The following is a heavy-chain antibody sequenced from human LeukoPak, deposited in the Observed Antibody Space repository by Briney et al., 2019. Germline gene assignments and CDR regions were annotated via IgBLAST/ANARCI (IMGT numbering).Heavy chain of an antibody. V-gene: IGHV3-74*01. CDR1: GFTLSGYR. CDR3: ARKPDYYGADF. D-gene: IGHD3-10*01. Sequence: GGSLRLSCAGAGFTLSGYRMHWVRQAPGKGLLWVSGINSDGSSTNYADSVKSRFTISRDNAKNTLFLQMNSLSAEDTAVYYCARKPDYYGADFWGQGTLVTVSS. CDR2: INSDGSST. J-gene: IGHJ4*02.